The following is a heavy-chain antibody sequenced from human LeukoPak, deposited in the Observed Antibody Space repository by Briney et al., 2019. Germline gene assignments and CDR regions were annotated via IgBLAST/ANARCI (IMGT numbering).Heavy chain of an antibody. CDR1: GFTFSSHA. CDR3: AKGSKAVVFTRDHYMDV. Sequence: GGPLRLSCVASGFTFSSHAMNWVRPAPGKGLEWVAFIRYDGSGKYYADSVKGRFTISRDNSKSTLYLQMNSLRAEDTAVYYCAKGSKAVVFTRDHYMDVWGKGTTVTFSS. V-gene: IGHV3-30*02. CDR2: IRYDGSGK. D-gene: IGHD3-22*01. J-gene: IGHJ6*03.